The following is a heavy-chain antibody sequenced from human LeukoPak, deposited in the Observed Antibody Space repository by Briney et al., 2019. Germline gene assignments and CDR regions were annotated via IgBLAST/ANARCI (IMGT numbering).Heavy chain of an antibody. V-gene: IGHV3-7*01. D-gene: IGHD6-19*01. Sequence: GGSLRLSCAASGFTFSSYWMSWVRQAPGKGLEWVANIKQDGSEKYYVDSVKGRFTISRDNAKNSLYLQMNSLRAEDTAVYYCARLAGYSSGWYPYYYYYYMDVWGKGTTVTVSS. CDR3: ARLAGYSSGWYPYYYYYYMDV. CDR1: GFTFSSYW. J-gene: IGHJ6*03. CDR2: IKQDGSEK.